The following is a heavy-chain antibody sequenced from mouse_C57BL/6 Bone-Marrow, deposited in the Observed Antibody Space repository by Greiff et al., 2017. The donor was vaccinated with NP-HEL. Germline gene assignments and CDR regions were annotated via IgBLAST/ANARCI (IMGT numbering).Heavy chain of an antibody. Sequence: VQLQQSGPELVKPGASVKISCKASGYSFTDYNMNWVKQSNGKSLEWIGVINPNYGTTSYNQKFKGKATLTVDQSSSTAYMQLNSLTSEDSAVYYGAREGFYYGSSRSYWYFDVWGTGTTVTVSS. CDR2: INPNYGTT. V-gene: IGHV1-39*01. D-gene: IGHD1-1*01. J-gene: IGHJ1*03. CDR3: AREGFYYGSSRSYWYFDV. CDR1: GYSFTDYN.